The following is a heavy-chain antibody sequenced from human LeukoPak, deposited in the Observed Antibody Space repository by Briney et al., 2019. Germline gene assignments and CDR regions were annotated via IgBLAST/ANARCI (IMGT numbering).Heavy chain of an antibody. CDR1: GGPISSGDYY. CDR3: ARGFHYDFWSGYFGRVWFDP. CDR2: IYYSGST. V-gene: IGHV4-30-4*08. Sequence: PSQTLSLTCTVSGGPISSGDYYWSWIRQPPGKGLEWIGYIYYSGSTYYNPSLKSRVTISVDTSKNQFSLKLSSVTAADTAVYYCARGFHYDFWSGYFGRVWFDPWGQGTLVTVSS. J-gene: IGHJ5*02. D-gene: IGHD3-3*01.